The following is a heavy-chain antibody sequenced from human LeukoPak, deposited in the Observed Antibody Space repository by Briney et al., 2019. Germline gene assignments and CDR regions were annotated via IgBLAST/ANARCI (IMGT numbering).Heavy chain of an antibody. CDR2: ISAYNGNT. Sequence: ASVTVSCKASGYTFTSYGISWVRQAPGQGLEWMGWISAYNGNTNYAQKLQGRVTMTTGTSTSTAYMELRSLRSDDTAVYYCARSGSKRSGWYPTYYYYGMDVWGQGTTVTVSS. D-gene: IGHD6-19*01. J-gene: IGHJ6*02. CDR1: GYTFTSYG. V-gene: IGHV1-18*01. CDR3: ARSGSKRSGWYPTYYYYGMDV.